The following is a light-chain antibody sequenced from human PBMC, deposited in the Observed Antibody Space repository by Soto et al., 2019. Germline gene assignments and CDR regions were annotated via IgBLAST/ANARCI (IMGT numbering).Light chain of an antibody. J-gene: IGKJ4*01. V-gene: IGKV3-11*01. CDR2: DAS. CDR1: QSVASY. CDR3: QKSNSSPLT. Sequence: TECPLTLSPSPGERATLSCRVSQSVASYLAWYQQKPGQAPRLLIYDASNRPAGVPSRFRGSGSGTDFTLTISSLQPEDFATYFCQKSNSSPLTFGGGTKVDIK.